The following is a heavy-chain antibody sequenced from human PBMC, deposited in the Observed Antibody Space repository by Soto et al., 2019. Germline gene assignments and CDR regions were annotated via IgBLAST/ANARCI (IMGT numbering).Heavy chain of an antibody. CDR1: GYTFISYD. J-gene: IGHJ4*02. CDR2: MNPNSGNT. V-gene: IGHV1-8*01. Sequence: ASVKVSCKTSGYTFISYDIHWVRQASGQGPEWMGWMNPNSGNTVYAQKFQGRIIMTRNTSMSTAYMELSSLRSEDTAVYYCANLNYYDSSGYYYPFDYWGQGTLVTVSS. D-gene: IGHD3-22*01. CDR3: ANLNYYDSSGYYYPFDY.